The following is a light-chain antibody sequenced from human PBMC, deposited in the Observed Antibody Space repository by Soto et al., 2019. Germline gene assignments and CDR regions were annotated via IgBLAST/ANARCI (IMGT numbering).Light chain of an antibody. V-gene: IGKV3-20*01. J-gene: IGKJ2*01. CDR1: QSVSSSY. CDR2: GAS. Sequence: EILLTQSPGTLSLSPGERATLSCRASQSVSSSYLAWYQQEPGQAPRLLIYGASSRATGIPDRFNGSGSGTDFTLTISSLEPEDFAVYYCQQYGSSPRTFGQGTKVDIK. CDR3: QQYGSSPRT.